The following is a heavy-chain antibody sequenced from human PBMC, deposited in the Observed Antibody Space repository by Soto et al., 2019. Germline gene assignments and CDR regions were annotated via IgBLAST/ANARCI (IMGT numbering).Heavy chain of an antibody. Sequence: QVQLQESGPGLVKPSGTLSLTCAVSGNSISSTNWWSWVRQPPGKGLEWIGEIYHSGRSNYNPSLKSRVTMSVYKSQNQFSLELSSVTAADTSVYSCARDVGYHFDSSPAGQVDFGGQGTLVTVSS. CDR1: GNSISSTNW. D-gene: IGHD3-22*01. CDR2: IYHSGRS. J-gene: IGHJ4*02. CDR3: ARDVGYHFDSSPAGQVDF. V-gene: IGHV4-4*02.